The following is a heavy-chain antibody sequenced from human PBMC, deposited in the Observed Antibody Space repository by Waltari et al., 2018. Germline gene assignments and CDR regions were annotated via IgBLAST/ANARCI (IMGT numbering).Heavy chain of an antibody. CDR2: FDPEDGET. CDR1: GYTLTELS. J-gene: IGHJ4*02. Sequence: QVQLVQSGAEVKKPGASVKVSCKVSGYTLTELSMHWVRQAPGKGLEWMGGFDPEDGETIYSQKCQGRVTMTEDTSTDTAYMELSSLRSEDTAVYYCAADAVYCSGGSCYSVPYDYWGQGTLVTVSS. CDR3: AADAVYCSGGSCYSVPYDY. V-gene: IGHV1-24*01. D-gene: IGHD2-15*01.